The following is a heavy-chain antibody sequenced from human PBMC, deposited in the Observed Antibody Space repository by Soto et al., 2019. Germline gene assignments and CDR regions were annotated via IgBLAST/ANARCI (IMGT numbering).Heavy chain of an antibody. V-gene: IGHV1-69*02. J-gene: IGHJ4*02. CDR2: IIPILGIA. D-gene: IGHD2-15*01. CDR1: GGTFSSYT. Sequence: QVQLVQSGAEVKKPGSSVKVSCKASGGTFSSYTISWVRQAPGQGLEWMGRIIPILGIANYAQKFQGRVTITADKSTSTDYMELSSLRSEDTAVYYCARPSFPGYCSGGSCNYFDYWGQGTLVTVSS. CDR3: ARPSFPGYCSGGSCNYFDY.